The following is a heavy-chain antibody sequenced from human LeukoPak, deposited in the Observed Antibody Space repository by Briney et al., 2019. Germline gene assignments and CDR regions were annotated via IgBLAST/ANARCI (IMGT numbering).Heavy chain of an antibody. J-gene: IGHJ5*02. Sequence: ASVKVSCKASGYTFTGYYMHWVRQAPGQGLEWMGWINPNSGGTNYAQKFQGRVTMTRDTSISTAYMELSRLRSDDTAVYYCARLYDSSESWFDPWGQGTLVTVSS. CDR2: INPNSGGT. CDR1: GYTFTGYY. CDR3: ARLYDSSESWFDP. D-gene: IGHD3-22*01. V-gene: IGHV1-2*02.